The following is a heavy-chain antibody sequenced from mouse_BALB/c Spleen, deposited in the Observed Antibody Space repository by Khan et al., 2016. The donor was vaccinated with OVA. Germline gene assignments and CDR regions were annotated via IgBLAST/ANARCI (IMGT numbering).Heavy chain of an antibody. CDR1: GYSLTRYG. Sequence: QVQLKESGPGLVAPSQSLSITCTVYGYSLTRYGVHWVRQPPGKGLEWLGLIWAGGSTNYNWALMSRLSISIDNSKSLVFLIMNRLQTDDTALYYCARSKYLARYWGQGTTLTVPS. J-gene: IGHJ2*01. D-gene: IGHD3-3*01. V-gene: IGHV2-9*02. CDR2: IWAGGST. CDR3: ARSKYLARY.